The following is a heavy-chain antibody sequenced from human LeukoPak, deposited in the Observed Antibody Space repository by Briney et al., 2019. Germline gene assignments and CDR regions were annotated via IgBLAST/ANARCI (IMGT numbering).Heavy chain of an antibody. V-gene: IGHV1-46*01. Sequence: ASVKVSCKASGNTFITAQMHCVRQAPGQGLEWMGIINPSSGSTSYAQKFQGRVTMTRDTSTGTIYMELSSLRSEDTALYYCAREYGTGGLDYWGQGTLVTVSS. J-gene: IGHJ4*02. CDR2: INPSSGST. D-gene: IGHD2-8*02. CDR1: GNTFITAQ. CDR3: AREYGTGGLDY.